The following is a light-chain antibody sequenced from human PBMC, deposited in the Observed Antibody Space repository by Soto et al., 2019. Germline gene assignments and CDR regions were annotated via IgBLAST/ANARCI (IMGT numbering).Light chain of an antibody. V-gene: IGLV2-11*01. CDR3: CTYAGSFHQ. Sequence: QSALTQPRSVSGSPGQAVTISCTGTNSDVCNYNFVSWYQHHPGKAPKLMIYDVTKRPSGVPDRFSGSKSGNTASLTISGLQPEDEADYYCCTYAGSFHQFGGGTKLTVL. J-gene: IGLJ3*02. CDR1: NSDVCNYNF. CDR2: DVT.